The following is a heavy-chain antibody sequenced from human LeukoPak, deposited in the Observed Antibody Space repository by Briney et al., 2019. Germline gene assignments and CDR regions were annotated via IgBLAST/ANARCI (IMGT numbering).Heavy chain of an antibody. D-gene: IGHD2-2*01. CDR1: GFTVCSNY. V-gene: IGHV3-53*01. CDR2: IYSGGST. CDR3: ARHLSDIVVAHNAFDI. J-gene: IGHJ3*02. Sequence: PGGSLRLSCAASGFTVCSNYISWVRQAPGKGLEWFSLIYSGGSTHYADSVKCRFTISRDNSKNTLYLQMNSLRAEDTAVYYCARHLSDIVVAHNAFDIWGQGTMVTVSS.